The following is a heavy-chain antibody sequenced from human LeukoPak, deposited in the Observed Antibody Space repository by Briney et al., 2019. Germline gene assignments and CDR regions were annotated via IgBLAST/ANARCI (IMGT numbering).Heavy chain of an antibody. CDR1: GFTFSSYS. V-gene: IGHV3-21*01. D-gene: IGHD6-19*01. J-gene: IGHJ4*02. CDR2: ISSGSSHI. CDR3: ARALYEQWLVIDY. Sequence: GGSLRLSCAASGFTFSSYSMNWVRQAPGKGLEWVSSISSGSSHIHYADSVEGRFTISRDNAKNSLYLQMNSLRAEDTAVYYCARALYEQWLVIDYWGQGTLVTVSS.